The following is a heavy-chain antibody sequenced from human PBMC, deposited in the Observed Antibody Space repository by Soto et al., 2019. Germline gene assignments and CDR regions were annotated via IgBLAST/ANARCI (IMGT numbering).Heavy chain of an antibody. J-gene: IGHJ4*02. Sequence: PSETLSLTCAVSGGSISSGGYSWSWIRQPPGKGLECIGYIYHSGSTYYSPSLKSRVTISVDGSKNQFSLKLSSVTAADTAVYYCARGPPLGYWGQGTLVTVSS. CDR2: IYHSGST. CDR1: GGSISSGGYS. CDR3: ARGPPLGY. V-gene: IGHV4-30-2*01.